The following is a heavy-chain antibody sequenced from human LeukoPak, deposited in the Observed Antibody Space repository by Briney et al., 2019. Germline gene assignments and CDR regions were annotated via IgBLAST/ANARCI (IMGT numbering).Heavy chain of an antibody. V-gene: IGHV3-23*01. CDR1: GFSFSSYG. D-gene: IGHD6-25*01. J-gene: IGHJ4*02. CDR3: ARRSKSSAIWYYFDY. Sequence: PGGSLRPSCAASGFSFSSYGINWVRQAPGKGLEWVSGISGSGDITYYADSVKGRFTISRDNSRNTLYLQMNSLRAEDTAVYYCARRSKSSAIWYYFDYWGQGTLVTVSS. CDR2: ISGSGDIT.